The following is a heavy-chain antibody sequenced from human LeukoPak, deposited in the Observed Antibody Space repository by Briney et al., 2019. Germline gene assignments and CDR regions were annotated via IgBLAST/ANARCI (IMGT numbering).Heavy chain of an antibody. D-gene: IGHD3-16*02. CDR1: GGSFSGYY. Sequence: SETLSLTCAVYGGSFSGYYWNWIRQPPGKGLEWIGEISHRGSTNYNPSLKSRVSISVNTSKNQFSLKLSSVTAADTAVYYCARGRTTYDYVWGSYRPPDYWGQGTLVTVSS. J-gene: IGHJ4*02. CDR3: ARGRTTYDYVWGSYRPPDY. V-gene: IGHV4-34*01. CDR2: ISHRGST.